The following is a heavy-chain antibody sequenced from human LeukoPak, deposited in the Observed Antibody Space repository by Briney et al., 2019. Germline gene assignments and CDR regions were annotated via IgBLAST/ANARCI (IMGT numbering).Heavy chain of an antibody. Sequence: GGSLRLSCTVSGFTVSSNSMSWVRQAPGKGLEWVSFIYSDTTHYSDSVKGRVTISRDNSKNTPYLQMNSLRAEDPAVYYCESRAGAYSPPYDYWGQGTLVTVSS. J-gene: IGHJ4*02. CDR1: GFTVSSNS. CDR3: ESRAGAYSPPYDY. D-gene: IGHD4/OR15-4a*01. V-gene: IGHV3-53*01. CDR2: IYSDTT.